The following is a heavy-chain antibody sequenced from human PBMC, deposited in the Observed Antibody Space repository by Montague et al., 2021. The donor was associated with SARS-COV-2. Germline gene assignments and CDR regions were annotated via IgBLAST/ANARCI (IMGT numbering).Heavy chain of an antibody. Sequence: SLRLSCAASGFTVSTAVVSWVRQAPGKGLEWVSTINGGGGSTYYADSMRGRFTISRDNSENTLYLQMNSLRAEDTAIYYCAKGRDTSCSDYWGQGTLVTVSS. D-gene: IGHD3-22*01. CDR2: INGGGGST. J-gene: IGHJ4*02. CDR3: AKGRDTSCSDY. V-gene: IGHV3-23*01. CDR1: GFTVSTAV.